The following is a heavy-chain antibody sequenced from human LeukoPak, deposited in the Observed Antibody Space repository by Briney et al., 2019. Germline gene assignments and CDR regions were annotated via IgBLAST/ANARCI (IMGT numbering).Heavy chain of an antibody. V-gene: IGHV4-4*07. CDR2: IYTSGST. D-gene: IGHD5-18*01. Sequence: PSETLSLTCTVSGGSISSYYWSWIRQPAGKGLEWIGRIYTSGSTNYNPSLKSRVTISVDTSKNQFSLKLSSVTAADTAVYYCARDTAMVETLSYYYYYMDVWGKGTTVTISS. J-gene: IGHJ6*03. CDR1: GGSISSYY. CDR3: ARDTAMVETLSYYYYYMDV.